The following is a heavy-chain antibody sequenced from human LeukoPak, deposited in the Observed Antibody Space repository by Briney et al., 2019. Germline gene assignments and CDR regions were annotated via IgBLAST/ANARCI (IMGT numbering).Heavy chain of an antibody. V-gene: IGHV4-59*01. CDR3: ARRGPTTYYDILTGPRRYYFDY. J-gene: IGHJ4*02. Sequence: SETLSLTCTVSGGSISSYYWSWIRQPPGKGLEWIGYIYYSGYTNYNPSLKSRVTISVDTSKNQFSLKLSSVTAADTAVYYCARRGPTTYYDILTGPRRYYFDYWGQGTLVTVSS. CDR1: GGSISSYY. D-gene: IGHD3-9*01. CDR2: IYYSGYT.